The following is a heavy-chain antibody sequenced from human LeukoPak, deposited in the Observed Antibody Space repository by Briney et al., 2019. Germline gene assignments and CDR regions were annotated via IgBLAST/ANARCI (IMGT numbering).Heavy chain of an antibody. Sequence: ASVKVSCKASGYTFTSYYMHWVRQAPGQGLEWMGIINPSGGSTSYAQKFQGRVTMTRDTSTSKVHMELSSMRPEAKDVYYCARDLFGLNSGTHPDYWGQGTLVTVSS. D-gene: IGHD1-26*01. CDR3: ARDLFGLNSGTHPDY. J-gene: IGHJ4*02. CDR1: GYTFTSYY. V-gene: IGHV1-46*01. CDR2: INPSGGST.